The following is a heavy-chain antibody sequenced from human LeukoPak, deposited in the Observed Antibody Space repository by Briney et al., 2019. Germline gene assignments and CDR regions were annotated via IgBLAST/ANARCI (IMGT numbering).Heavy chain of an antibody. Sequence: SETLSLTCAVYGGSFSGYYWSWIRQPPGKGLEWIGEINHSGSTNYNPSLKSRVTISVDTSKNQFSLKLSSVTAADTAVHYCARGRGKRGYSYGYSRSNWFDPWGQGTLVTVSS. V-gene: IGHV4-34*01. CDR1: GGSFSGYY. J-gene: IGHJ5*02. CDR3: ARGRGKRGYSYGYSRSNWFDP. D-gene: IGHD5-18*01. CDR2: INHSGST.